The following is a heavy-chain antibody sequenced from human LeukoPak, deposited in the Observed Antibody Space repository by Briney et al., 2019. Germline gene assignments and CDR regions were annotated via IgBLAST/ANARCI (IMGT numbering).Heavy chain of an antibody. Sequence: PGGSLRLSCVASGFTFSSYGMSWVRQAPGKGLEWVSSLNGGGDTTYYADSVKGRFTISRDNSKSTLSLQMNSLRAEDTAIYYCATYRQVLLPFESWGQGTLVTVSS. CDR1: GFTFSSYG. J-gene: IGHJ4*02. V-gene: IGHV3-23*01. D-gene: IGHD2-8*02. CDR2: LNGGGDTT. CDR3: ATYRQVLLPFES.